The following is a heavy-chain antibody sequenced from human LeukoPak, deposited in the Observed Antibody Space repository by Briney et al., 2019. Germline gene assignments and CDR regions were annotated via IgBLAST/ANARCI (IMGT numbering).Heavy chain of an antibody. D-gene: IGHD3-10*01. J-gene: IGHJ3*01. CDR1: GFNFSSYA. V-gene: IGHV3-23*01. Sequence: QSGGSLRLSCAASGFNFSSYAMTWVRQAPGKGLQWVSSLSGSGGATWYAGSVKGRFTISRDNTKNAMYLQMNGLRDEDTASYYCAKDRTSYSRSGGYYRGALVLWGHGTVVTVSS. CDR3: AKDRTSYSRSGGYYRGALVL. CDR2: LSGSGGAT.